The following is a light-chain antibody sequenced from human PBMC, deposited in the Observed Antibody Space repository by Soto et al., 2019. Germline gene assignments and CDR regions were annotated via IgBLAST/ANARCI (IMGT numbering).Light chain of an antibody. Sequence: QSVLTQPASVSGSPGQSITLSCTGTSRDIGAYNYVSWFQQYPGKAPKCMIYYVNNRPSGVSNRFSGSKSGNTASLTISGLQAEDAAAYYCTSYTTSNTLTLGGGTELTFL. CDR1: SRDIGAYNY. CDR2: YVN. V-gene: IGLV2-14*03. CDR3: TSYTTSNTLT. J-gene: IGLJ2*01.